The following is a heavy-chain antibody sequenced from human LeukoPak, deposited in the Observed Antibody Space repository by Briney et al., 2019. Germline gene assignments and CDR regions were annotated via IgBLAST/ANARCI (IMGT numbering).Heavy chain of an antibody. Sequence: GGSLRLSCAVSGITLSNYGMSWVRQAPGKGLEWVAGISDSGGNTKYADSVKGRFTISRDNPKNTLYLQMNSLRAGDTAVYFCAKRGVVIRVILVGFHKEAYYFESWGQGALVTVSS. CDR3: AKRGVVIRVILVGFHKEAYYFES. D-gene: IGHD3/OR15-3a*01. CDR2: ISDSGGNT. CDR1: GITLSNYG. J-gene: IGHJ4*02. V-gene: IGHV3-23*01.